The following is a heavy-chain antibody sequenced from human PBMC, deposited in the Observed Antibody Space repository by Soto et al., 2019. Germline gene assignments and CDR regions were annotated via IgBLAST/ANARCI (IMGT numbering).Heavy chain of an antibody. CDR3: AKNLPRTGRFDY. CDR2: IYYSGKT. J-gene: IGHJ4*02. Sequence: SETLSLTCSLSGASITSTTYFWAWIRQPPGKGLEWVDSIYYSGKTHYNPSLKSRVTISVDRSKNQFSLQLSSVTAADTAVYYCAKNLPRTGRFDYWGQGALVTVSS. V-gene: IGHV4-39*01. CDR1: GASITSTTYF.